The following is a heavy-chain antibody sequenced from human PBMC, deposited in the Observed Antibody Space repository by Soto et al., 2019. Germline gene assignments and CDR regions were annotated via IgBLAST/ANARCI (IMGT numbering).Heavy chain of an antibody. CDR2: IYHSGGT. V-gene: IGHV4-30-2*01. CDR1: GGSISSGGYS. CDR3: AREAAAAIGGDAFDI. Sequence: QLQLQESGSGLVKPSQTLSLTCAVSGGSISSGGYSWTWIRQPPGKGLEWIGYIYHSGGTNYNPSLKSRVTMSVDGSKNQFSLNLSSVTAADTAVYYCAREAAAAIGGDAFDIWGQGTMVTVS. D-gene: IGHD2-2*01. J-gene: IGHJ3*02.